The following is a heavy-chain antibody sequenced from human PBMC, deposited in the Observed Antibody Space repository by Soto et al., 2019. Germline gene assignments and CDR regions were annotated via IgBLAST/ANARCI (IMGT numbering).Heavy chain of an antibody. V-gene: IGHV4-30-4*01. Sequence: TSETLSLTCTVSGGSISSGDYCWSWIRQPPGKGLEWIGYIYYSGSTYYNPSLKSRVTISVDTSKNQFSLKLSSVTAADTAVYYCARSGYCTNGVCYTPFEYWGQGTLVTVSS. CDR2: IYYSGST. J-gene: IGHJ4*02. CDR1: GGSISSGDYC. CDR3: ARSGYCTNGVCYTPFEY. D-gene: IGHD2-8*01.